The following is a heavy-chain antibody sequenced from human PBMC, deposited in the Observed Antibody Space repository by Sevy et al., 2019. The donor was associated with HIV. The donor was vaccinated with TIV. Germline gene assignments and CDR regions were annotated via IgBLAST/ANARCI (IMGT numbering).Heavy chain of an antibody. CDR1: GYTLSELS. CDR2: FDPEDGET. Sequence: VSVKVSCKVSGYTLSELSMHWVRQAPGKGLEWMGGFDPEDGETIYAQKFQGRVTMTEDTSTDTAYMELSSLRSEDTAVYYCATSVVVVVAATPQGYYYGMDVWGQGTTVTVSS. V-gene: IGHV1-24*01. J-gene: IGHJ6*02. CDR3: ATSVVVVVAATPQGYYYGMDV. D-gene: IGHD2-15*01.